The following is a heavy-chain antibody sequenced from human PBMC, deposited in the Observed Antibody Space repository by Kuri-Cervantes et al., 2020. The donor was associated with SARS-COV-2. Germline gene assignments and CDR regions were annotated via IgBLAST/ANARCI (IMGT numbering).Heavy chain of an antibody. D-gene: IGHD3-16*01. CDR2: INHSGST. V-gene: IGHV4-34*01. Sequence: SETLSLTCAVYGGPFSGYYWSWIRQPPGKGLEWIGEINHSGSTNYNPSLKSRVTISVDTSKNQFSLKLSSVTAADTAVYYCARGRVYARRIYYYYYGMDVWGQGTTVTVSS. CDR3: ARGRVYARRIYYYYYGMDV. J-gene: IGHJ6*02. CDR1: GGPFSGYY.